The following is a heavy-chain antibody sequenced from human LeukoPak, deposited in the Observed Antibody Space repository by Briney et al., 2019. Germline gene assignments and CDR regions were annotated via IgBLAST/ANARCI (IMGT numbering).Heavy chain of an antibody. V-gene: IGHV1-2*04. CDR3: ARGNSWNDLKFDY. CDR2: INPNSGGT. D-gene: IGHD1-1*01. CDR1: GYTFTGYY. J-gene: IGHJ4*02. Sequence: GASVKVSCKASGYTFTGYYMHWVRQAPGQGLEWMGWINPNSGGTNYAQKFQGWVTMTRDTSISTAYMELSRLRSDDTAVYYCARGNSWNDLKFDYWGQGTLVTVSS.